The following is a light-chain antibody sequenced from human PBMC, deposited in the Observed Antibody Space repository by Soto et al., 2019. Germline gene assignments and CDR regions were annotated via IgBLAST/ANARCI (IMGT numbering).Light chain of an antibody. CDR3: KQRSNWLP. CDR2: DAS. CDR1: QSVSSY. J-gene: IGKJ5*01. V-gene: IGKV3-11*01. Sequence: EIVLTQSPATLSLSPGERATLSCRASQSVSSYLAWYQQKPGQAPRLLIYDASNRATGIPARFSGSGSGTDFTLTISSLEPEDFAVYYCKQRSNWLPFGQGTRREIK.